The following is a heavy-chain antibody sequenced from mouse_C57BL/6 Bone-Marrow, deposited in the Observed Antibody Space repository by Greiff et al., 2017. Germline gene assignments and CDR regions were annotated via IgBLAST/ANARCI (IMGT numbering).Heavy chain of an antibody. D-gene: IGHD1-1*01. CDR2: ISPGSGNT. J-gene: IGHJ4*01. V-gene: IGHV1-9*01. CDR1: GYTFTGYC. Sequence: QVQLQQSGAELMKPGASVKLSCKASGYTFTGYCIEWVKQRPGHGLEWIGEISPGSGNTNYNAKFKGKDTFTAETSSNTAYMELSRLTSEDSAIYYYSSSYYGSMDYWGQGTTVTVSS. CDR3: SSSYYGSMDY.